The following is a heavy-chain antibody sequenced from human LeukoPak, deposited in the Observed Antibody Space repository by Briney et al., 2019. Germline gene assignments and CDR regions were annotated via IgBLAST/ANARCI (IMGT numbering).Heavy chain of an antibody. CDR3: AREGGYGSGSYYLAYYYGMDV. J-gene: IGHJ6*02. Sequence: GRSLRLSCAASGFTFSSYSMNWVRQAPGKGLEWVSSISSGSYIYYADSVKGRFTISRDNAKNSLYLQMNSLRAEDTAVYYCAREGGYGSGSYYLAYYYGMDVWGQGTTVTVSS. D-gene: IGHD3-10*01. CDR2: ISSGSYI. CDR1: GFTFSSYS. V-gene: IGHV3-21*01.